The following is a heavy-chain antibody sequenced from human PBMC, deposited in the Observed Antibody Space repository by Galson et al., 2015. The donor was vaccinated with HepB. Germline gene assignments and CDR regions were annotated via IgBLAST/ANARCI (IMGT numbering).Heavy chain of an antibody. CDR3: ARERVRRVGATRDVFDI. CDR2: IIPIFGIA. V-gene: IGHV1-69*13. CDR1: GGTFSSYA. D-gene: IGHD1-26*01. J-gene: IGHJ3*02. Sequence: SVKVSCKASGGTFSSYAISWVRQAPGQGLEWMGGIIPIFGIANYAQKFQDRVTVTADESTRTAYMELSSLRSENTAVYYCARERVRRVGATRDVFDIWGQGTMVTVSS.